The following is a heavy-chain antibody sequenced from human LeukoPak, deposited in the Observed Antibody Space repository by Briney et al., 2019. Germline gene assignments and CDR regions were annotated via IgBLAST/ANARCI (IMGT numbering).Heavy chain of an antibody. CDR2: IIPILGIA. CDR3: ASDAPGIAVAGSFDY. Sequence: ASVKVSCKASGGTFSSYAISWVRQAPGQGLEWMGRIIPILGIANYAQKFQGRVTITADKSTSTAYMELSSLRSEDTAVYYCASDAPGIAVAGSFDYWGQGTLVTVSS. V-gene: IGHV1-69*04. CDR1: GGTFSSYA. J-gene: IGHJ4*02. D-gene: IGHD6-19*01.